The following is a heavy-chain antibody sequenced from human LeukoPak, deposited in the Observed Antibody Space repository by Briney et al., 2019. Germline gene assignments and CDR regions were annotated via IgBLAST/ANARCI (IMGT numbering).Heavy chain of an antibody. D-gene: IGHD3-16*01. J-gene: IGHJ4*02. CDR1: GFKFGDFW. CDR2: IKEDGSEK. CDR3: VRDSRQGGAMGLYHTFDH. Sequence: PGGSLRLSCAASGFKFGDFWMAWVRQTPGKGLEWVADIKEDGSEKYYVDSVKGRITISRDNNKNSLYLQMNSLRGDDTAVYFCVRDSRQGGAMGLYHTFDHWGLGNLVTVSS. V-gene: IGHV3-7*01.